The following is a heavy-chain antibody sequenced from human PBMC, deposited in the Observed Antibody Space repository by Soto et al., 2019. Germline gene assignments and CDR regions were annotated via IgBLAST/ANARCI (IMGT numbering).Heavy chain of an antibody. CDR2: ISISGGNT. CDR1: GFTFSGYA. CDR3: ARDLMYTSSPDSWFDP. J-gene: IGHJ5*02. D-gene: IGHD2-2*01. Sequence: EVQLLESGGGLVQFGKSLRLSCAASGFTFSGYAMSWVRQAPGKGLEWVSGISISGGNTYYADSVKGRCTISRDNSKNTLYLQMNSLRAEDTAVYYCARDLMYTSSPDSWFDPWGQGTLVTVS. V-gene: IGHV3-23*01.